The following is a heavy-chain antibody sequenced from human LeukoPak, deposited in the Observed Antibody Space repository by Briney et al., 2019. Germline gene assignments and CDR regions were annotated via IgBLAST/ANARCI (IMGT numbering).Heavy chain of an antibody. Sequence: GGSLRLSCAASGFTFSIYAMSWVRQAPGKGLEWVSVIYSGGSTYYADSVKGRFTISRDNSKNTLYLQMNSLRAEDTAVYYCARGGLGYSSSWYDLWGQGTLVTVSS. D-gene: IGHD6-13*01. CDR1: GFTFSIYA. J-gene: IGHJ5*02. CDR2: IYSGGST. V-gene: IGHV3-53*01. CDR3: ARGGLGYSSSWYDL.